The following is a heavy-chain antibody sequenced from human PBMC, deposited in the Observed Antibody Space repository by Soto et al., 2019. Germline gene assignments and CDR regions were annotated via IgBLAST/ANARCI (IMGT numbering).Heavy chain of an antibody. Sequence: GGSLRLSCAASGFTFSNAWMNWVRQAPGKGLEWVGRIKSKTDGGTTDYAAPVKGRFTISRDDSKNTLYLQMNSLKTEGTAVYYCTTDPVTMIVVVTSSGWGQGTLVTVSS. CDR1: GFTFSNAW. CDR3: TTDPVTMIVVVTSSG. J-gene: IGHJ4*02. V-gene: IGHV3-15*07. CDR2: IKSKTDGGTT. D-gene: IGHD3-22*01.